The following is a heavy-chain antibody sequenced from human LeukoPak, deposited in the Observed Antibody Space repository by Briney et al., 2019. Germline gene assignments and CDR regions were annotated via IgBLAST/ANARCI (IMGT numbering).Heavy chain of an antibody. CDR2: IWFDGTEGPDK. V-gene: IGHV3-33*06. CDR1: GFTFRTFA. J-gene: IGHJ4*02. D-gene: IGHD6-19*01. CDR3: AKEAGSGWRYFDN. Sequence: HPGGSLRLSCAVSGFTFRTFAMDWVRQAPGKGLEWVAAIWFDGTEGPDKNYADSVRGRFLISRDDSKNTLFLQMNNLRAEDTAVYYCAKEAGSGWRYFDNWGQGTLVTVSS.